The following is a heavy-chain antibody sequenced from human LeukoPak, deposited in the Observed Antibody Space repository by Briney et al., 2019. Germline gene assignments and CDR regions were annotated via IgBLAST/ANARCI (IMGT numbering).Heavy chain of an antibody. CDR1: GFTFDDYA. CDR2: ISWNSGSI. Sequence: PGGSLRLSCAASGFTFDDYAMHWVRQAPGKGLEWVSGISWNSGSIGYADSVKGRFTISRDNAKNSLYLQMNSLRAEDTALYYCATDKSIVGATPRSKNDAFDIWGQGTMVTVSS. CDR3: ATDKSIVGATPRSKNDAFDI. D-gene: IGHD1-26*01. V-gene: IGHV3-9*01. J-gene: IGHJ3*02.